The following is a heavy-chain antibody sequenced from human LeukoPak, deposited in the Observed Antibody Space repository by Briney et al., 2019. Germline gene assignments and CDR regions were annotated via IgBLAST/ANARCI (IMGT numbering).Heavy chain of an antibody. CDR2: SYNSGST. V-gene: IGHV4-59*08. Sequence: SETLSLTCAVYGGSFSGYYWSWIRQPPGKGLEWIGSSYNSGSTNYNPSLKSRVTISVDTSKNQLSLRLSSVIAADTAVYYCARHRSGSFDSWGQGTLVTVSS. J-gene: IGHJ4*02. D-gene: IGHD3-3*01. CDR3: ARHRSGSFDS. CDR1: GGSFSGYY.